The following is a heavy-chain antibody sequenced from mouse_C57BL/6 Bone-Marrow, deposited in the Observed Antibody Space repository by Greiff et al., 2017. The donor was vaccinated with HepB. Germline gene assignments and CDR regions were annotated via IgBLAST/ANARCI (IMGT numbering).Heavy chain of an antibody. CDR2: IRSKSNNYAT. CDR3: VRQRLGRGYFDV. CDR1: GFSFNTYA. J-gene: IGHJ1*03. V-gene: IGHV10-1*01. D-gene: IGHD4-1*01. Sequence: EVQLVESGGGLVQPKGSLKLSCAASGFSFNTYAMNWVRQAPGKGLEWVARIRSKSNNYATYYADSVKDRFTISRDDSESMLYLQMNNLKTEDTAMYYCVRQRLGRGYFDVWGTGTTVTVSS.